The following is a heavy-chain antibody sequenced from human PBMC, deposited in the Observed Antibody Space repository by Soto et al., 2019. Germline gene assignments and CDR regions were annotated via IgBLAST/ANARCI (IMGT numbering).Heavy chain of an antibody. CDR3: ARENSVQAWLHHFDH. D-gene: IGHD5-18*01. V-gene: IGHV3-48*03. CDR1: GFSFSSFA. J-gene: IGHJ4*02. Sequence: GGSLRLSCEASGFSFSSFAVNWVRQAPGRGLEWVSYISDDGASIYYADSLKGRFTISRDNAKNSLSLQMNNLRAEDTAVYYCARENSVQAWLHHFDHWGLGTLVTVSS. CDR2: ISDDGASI.